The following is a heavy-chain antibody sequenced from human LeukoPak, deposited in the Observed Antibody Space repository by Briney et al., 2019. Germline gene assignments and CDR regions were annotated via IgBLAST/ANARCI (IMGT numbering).Heavy chain of an antibody. V-gene: IGHV4-39*01. CDR3: ARQHYYYDSSGYWFDY. J-gene: IGHJ4*02. D-gene: IGHD3-22*01. CDR2: IYYSGST. Sequence: SETLSLTCTVSGGSISSSSHYWGWIRQPPGKGLEWIGSIYYSGSTYYNPSLKSRVTISVDTSKNQFSLKLSSVTAADTAVYYCARQHYYYDSSGYWFDYWGQGTLVTVSS. CDR1: GGSISSSSHY.